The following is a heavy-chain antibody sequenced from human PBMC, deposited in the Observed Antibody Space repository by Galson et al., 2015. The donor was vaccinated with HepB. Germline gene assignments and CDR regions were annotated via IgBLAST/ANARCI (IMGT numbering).Heavy chain of an antibody. Sequence: SLRLSCAASGFTFSSYWMHWVRQVPGKGLVWVSHINSDGSSTNYADSVKGRFTISRDNAKNTLYLQMNSLRAEDTAVYYCARGGCSATSCLPDWGQGTLVTVSS. J-gene: IGHJ4*02. CDR2: INSDGSST. D-gene: IGHD2-2*01. CDR1: GFTFSSYW. V-gene: IGHV3-74*01. CDR3: ARGGCSATSCLPD.